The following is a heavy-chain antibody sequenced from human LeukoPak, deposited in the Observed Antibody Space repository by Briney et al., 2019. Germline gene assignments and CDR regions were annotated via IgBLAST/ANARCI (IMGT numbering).Heavy chain of an antibody. Sequence: PGGSLRLSCRVSGFTSNNYWMHWVRQAPGKGLLWVSRMNNDGRIVTYADSLKGRFTISRDNARNTLYLQMNRLRAEDTAVYYCAREFEATGFWALDYWGQGTLVTVSS. CDR2: MNNDGRIV. J-gene: IGHJ4*02. V-gene: IGHV3-74*01. D-gene: IGHD3-16*01. CDR1: GFTSNNYW. CDR3: AREFEATGFWALDY.